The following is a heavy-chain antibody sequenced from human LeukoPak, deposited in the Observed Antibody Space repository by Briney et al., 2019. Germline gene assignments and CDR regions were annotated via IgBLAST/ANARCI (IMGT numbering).Heavy chain of an antibody. Sequence: GAPVKVSCKASGYTFTVYYIHWVRQAPGQGLEWVGIFNPSGDTTSYAQKFQGRVTMTRDTSTSTVYMELSSLRSEDTALYYCARGRTVTNDFDLWGRGTLVTVSS. CDR2: FNPSGDTT. CDR3: ARGRTVTNDFDL. CDR1: GYTFTVYY. D-gene: IGHD4-17*01. V-gene: IGHV1-46*01. J-gene: IGHJ2*01.